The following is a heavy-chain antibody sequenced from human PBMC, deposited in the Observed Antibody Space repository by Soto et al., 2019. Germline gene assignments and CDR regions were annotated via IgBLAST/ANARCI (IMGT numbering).Heavy chain of an antibody. V-gene: IGHV1-8*01. CDR2: VSPGNANA. CDR3: EVTTGF. J-gene: IGHJ4*02. CDR1: GYTFTGYD. Sequence: QVQVVQSRAEVKKPGASVKVSCKTSGYTFTGYDINWVRQATGQGLEWMGWVSPGNANAGYAPQFTGRVTMTSDTSISTVYMELNSLTSEDTAVYFCEVTTGFWGQGTKITVSS. D-gene: IGHD2-21*02.